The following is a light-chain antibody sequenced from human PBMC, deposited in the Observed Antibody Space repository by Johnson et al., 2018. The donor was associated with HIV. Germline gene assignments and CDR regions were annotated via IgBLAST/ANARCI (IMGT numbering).Light chain of an antibody. V-gene: IGLV1-51*02. Sequence: QSVLTQPPSVSAAPGQKVTISCSGSSSDMGNYAVSWYQQLPGTAPKLLIYENNKRPSGIPDRFSGSKSGTSATLGITGLQTGDEADYYCGTGDSCLSAVYVFGTGTKVTVL. CDR3: GTGDSCLSAVYV. CDR1: SSDMGNYA. J-gene: IGLJ1*01. CDR2: ENN.